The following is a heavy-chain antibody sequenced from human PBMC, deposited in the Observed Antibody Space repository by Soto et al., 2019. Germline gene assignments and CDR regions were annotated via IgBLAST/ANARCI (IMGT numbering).Heavy chain of an antibody. CDR2: IYPHDSDT. CDR1: GYTFTSHW. V-gene: IGHV5-51*01. CDR3: ARGNVANYFEP. Sequence: PGESLKISCKGSGYTFTSHWIGWVRQMPGKGLEWMGFIYPHDSDTRYSPSFRGQVTISADKSINTAYLQWSSLKASDAALYYCARGNVANYFEPWGQGTLVTVSS. J-gene: IGHJ5*02.